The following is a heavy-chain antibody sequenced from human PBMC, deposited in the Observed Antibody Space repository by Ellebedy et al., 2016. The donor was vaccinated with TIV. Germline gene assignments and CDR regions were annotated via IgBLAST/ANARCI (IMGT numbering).Heavy chain of an antibody. D-gene: IGHD2-15*01. CDR2: IKSKTDGGTT. Sequence: LSLTCAASGFTFSNAWMSWVRQAPGKGLEWVGRIKSKTDGGTTDYAAPVKGRFTISRDDSKNTLYLQMNSLKTEDTAVYYCTRDSYCSGGSCYEGPGYYYYGMGVWGQGTTVTVSS. J-gene: IGHJ6*02. CDR3: TRDSYCSGGSCYEGPGYYYYGMGV. V-gene: IGHV3-15*01. CDR1: GFTFSNAW.